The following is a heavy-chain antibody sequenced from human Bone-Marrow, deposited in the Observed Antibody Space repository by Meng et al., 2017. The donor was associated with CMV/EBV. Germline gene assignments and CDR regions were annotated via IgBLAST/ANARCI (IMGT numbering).Heavy chain of an antibody. V-gene: IGHV3-15*01. J-gene: IGHJ6*02. CDR2: IKSKTDGGTT. Sequence: GESLKISCAASGFTFSNAWMSWVRQAPGKGLEWVGRIKSKTDGGTTDYAAPVKGRFTISRDDSKDTLYLQMNSLKTEDTAVYYCTTCFSTTCYTELLGHYYYYGMDVWGQGTTVTVSS. D-gene: IGHD2-2*02. CDR1: GFTFSNAW. CDR3: TTCFSTTCYTELLGHYYYYGMDV.